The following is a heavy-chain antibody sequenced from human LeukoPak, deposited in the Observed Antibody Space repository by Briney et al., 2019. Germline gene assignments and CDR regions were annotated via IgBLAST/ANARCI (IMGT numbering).Heavy chain of an antibody. V-gene: IGHV4-38-2*02. Sequence: PSETLSLTWTVSEYSISSGHYWGWIRQPPGKGLEGIGSIYHSGSTYYNPSLKSRVTISVHMSKNQFSLKLSSVTAADTAVYYCARVGDNSLDAFDIWGQGTMVTVSS. J-gene: IGHJ3*02. CDR1: EYSISSGHY. CDR2: IYHSGST. D-gene: IGHD2/OR15-2a*01. CDR3: ARVGDNSLDAFDI.